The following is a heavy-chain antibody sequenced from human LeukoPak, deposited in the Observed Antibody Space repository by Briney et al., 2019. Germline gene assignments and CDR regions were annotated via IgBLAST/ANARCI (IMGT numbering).Heavy chain of an antibody. V-gene: IGHV3-23*01. D-gene: IGHD3/OR15-3a*01. J-gene: IGHJ4*02. CDR1: GFTFSSQS. CDR3: VKWTGYGMN. CDR2: ISGSGDNT. Sequence: PGGSLRLSCAASGFTFSSQSMTWVRQAPGKGLEWVSGISGSGDNTYYGDSVKGRLTISRDNSKSTMYLQINSLRVEDTAVYYCVKWTGYGMNWGQGTLVTVSS.